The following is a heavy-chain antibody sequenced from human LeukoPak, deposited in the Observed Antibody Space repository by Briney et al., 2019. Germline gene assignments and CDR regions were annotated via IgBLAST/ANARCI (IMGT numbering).Heavy chain of an antibody. V-gene: IGHV4-59*01. D-gene: IGHD1-26*01. CDR3: ARYSGSRSGGYYFDY. CDR1: GGSISSYY. Sequence: PSETLSLTCTVSGGSISSYYWSWIRQPPGKGLEWIGYIYYSGSTNYNPSLKSRVTISVDTSKNQFSLKLSSVTAADTAVYYCARYSGSRSGGYYFDYWGQGTLVTVSS. J-gene: IGHJ4*02. CDR2: IYYSGST.